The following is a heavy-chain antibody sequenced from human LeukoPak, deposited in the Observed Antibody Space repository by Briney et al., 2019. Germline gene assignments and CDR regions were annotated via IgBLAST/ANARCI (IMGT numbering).Heavy chain of an antibody. Sequence: PSETLSLTCTVSGGSISSYYWSWIRQPAGKGLEWIGRIYTSGSTNYNPSLKSRVTMSVDTSKNQFSLKLSSVTAADTAVYYCARGYDSSGWDAFDIWGQGTMVTVSS. CDR3: ARGYDSSGWDAFDI. CDR2: IYTSGST. CDR1: GGSISSYY. J-gene: IGHJ3*02. V-gene: IGHV4-4*07. D-gene: IGHD3-22*01.